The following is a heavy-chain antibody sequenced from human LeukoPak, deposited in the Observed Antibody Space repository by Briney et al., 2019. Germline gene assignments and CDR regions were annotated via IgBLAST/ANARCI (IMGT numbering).Heavy chain of an antibody. D-gene: IGHD3-22*01. V-gene: IGHV3-33*01. Sequence: GGSLRLSCAASGFTFSSYGMHWVRQAPGKGLEWVAVIWYDGSNKYYADSVKGRFTISRDNSKNTLYLQVNSLRAEDTAVYYCARDSLGYYYDSSGYYDYWGQGTLVTVSS. CDR3: ARDSLGYYYDSSGYYDY. CDR2: IWYDGSNK. J-gene: IGHJ4*02. CDR1: GFTFSSYG.